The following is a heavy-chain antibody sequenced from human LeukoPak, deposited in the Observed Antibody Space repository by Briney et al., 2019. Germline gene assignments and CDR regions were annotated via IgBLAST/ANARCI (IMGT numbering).Heavy chain of an antibody. CDR3: AKGIGKLLWFGIDY. D-gene: IGHD3-10*01. Sequence: GGSLRLSCAASGFTFSNYGMHWVRQAPGKGLVWVSRINTDGSSTNYADSVKGRFTISRDNAKNTLYLQMNSLKPEDTAVYYCAKGIGKLLWFGIDYWGQGTLVTVSS. J-gene: IGHJ4*02. CDR2: INTDGSST. CDR1: GFTFSNYG. V-gene: IGHV3-74*01.